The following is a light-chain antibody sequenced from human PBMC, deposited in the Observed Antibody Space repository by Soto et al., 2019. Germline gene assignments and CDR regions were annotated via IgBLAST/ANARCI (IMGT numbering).Light chain of an antibody. J-gene: IGKJ2*01. V-gene: IGKV3-20*01. Sequence: EIVLTQSPGTLSLSPGERATLSCXASQSVSSSYLAWYQQKPGQAPRLLIYGVSSRATGIPDRFSGSGSGTDFTLTISRLEPEDFAVYYCQQYGSSPYTFGQGTKLEIK. CDR3: QQYGSSPYT. CDR2: GVS. CDR1: QSVSSSY.